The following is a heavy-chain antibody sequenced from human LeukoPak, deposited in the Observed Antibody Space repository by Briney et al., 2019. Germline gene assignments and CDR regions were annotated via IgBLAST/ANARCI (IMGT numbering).Heavy chain of an antibody. D-gene: IGHD6-13*01. CDR1: GLTFSSYG. CDR2: IRYDGSNK. V-gene: IGHV3-30*02. Sequence: GGSLRLSCAASGLTFSSYGMHWVRQAPGKGLEWVALIRYDGSNKYYADSVKGRFTISRDNSKNTLYLQMNSLRAEDTAVYYCAREAGYSSSWYYFDYWGQGTLVTVSS. J-gene: IGHJ4*02. CDR3: AREAGYSSSWYYFDY.